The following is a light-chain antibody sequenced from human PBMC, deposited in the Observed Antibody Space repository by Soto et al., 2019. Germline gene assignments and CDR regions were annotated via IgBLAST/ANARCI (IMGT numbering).Light chain of an antibody. CDR3: QQSHSAPVT. CDR1: QTIASF. CDR2: GAS. V-gene: IGKV1-39*01. J-gene: IGKJ1*01. Sequence: DIQMTQSPSSLSAAVGDRVTITCRTSQTIASFLNWYQQRQGQVPNLLIYGASNLYTGVPARFSGSGSGTNFTLTISSLQPEDFTSYYCQQSHSAPVTFGQGTNVEIK.